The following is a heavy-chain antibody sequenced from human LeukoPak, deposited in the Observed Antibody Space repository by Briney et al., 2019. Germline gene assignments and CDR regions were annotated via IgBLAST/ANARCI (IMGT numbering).Heavy chain of an antibody. Sequence: GTSLRLSCASTGFTFSSYGMHWVRQAPGKGLEWVAVIWYDGSNKYYADSVKGRFTISRDNSENTLYLQMNSLRAEDTAVYYCARDEYSGSLGYWGQGTLVTVSS. D-gene: IGHD5-12*01. CDR3: ARDEYSGSLGY. CDR1: GFTFSSYG. J-gene: IGHJ4*02. CDR2: IWYDGSNK. V-gene: IGHV3-33*01.